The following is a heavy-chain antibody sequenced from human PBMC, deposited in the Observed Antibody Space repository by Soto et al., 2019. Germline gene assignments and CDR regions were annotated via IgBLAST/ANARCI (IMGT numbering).Heavy chain of an antibody. V-gene: IGHV3-64D*08. CDR3: VKALGSGYNRRAFDI. J-gene: IGHJ3*02. CDR2: ISSNGGGT. Sequence: GSLRLSCSASGFTFSSFAMHWVRQAPGKGLEYVSGISSNGGGTYYTDSVKGRFSSSRDNSKNTLFLQMSSLRAEDTAVYYCVKALGSGYNRRAFDIWGQGTLVTVSS. CDR1: GFTFSSFA. D-gene: IGHD6-19*01.